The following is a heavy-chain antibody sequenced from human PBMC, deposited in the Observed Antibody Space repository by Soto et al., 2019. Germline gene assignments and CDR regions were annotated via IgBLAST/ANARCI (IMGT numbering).Heavy chain of an antibody. J-gene: IGHJ4*02. Sequence: QGQLAESGGGVVQPGRSLRLSCVASGFTFSNYALHWVRQSPGKVLEWVALISYDGSEEKYADSGKGRFTISRDNYKNTLYLEMNGLRVDDPAVYYCARHTDEGIVTHRGALGYGGQGPLITVSS. V-gene: IGHV3-30-3*01. CDR1: GFTFSNYA. CDR2: ISYDGSEE. CDR3: ARHTDEGIVTHRGALGY. D-gene: IGHD1-26*01.